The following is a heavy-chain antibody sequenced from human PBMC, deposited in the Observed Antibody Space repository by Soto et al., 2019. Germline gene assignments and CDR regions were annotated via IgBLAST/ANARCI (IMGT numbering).Heavy chain of an antibody. CDR1: GFSLSTRDVG. CDR3: AQKGPHYFDY. V-gene: IGHV2-5*02. Sequence: QITLKESGPPLVKPTQTLTLTCTFSGFSLSTRDVGVGWIRQPPGKALEWLAVIYWDDSKHYSPSLKTRATITKDTSKNQVVLTVTNMDPVDTATYHCAQKGPHYFDYWGQGTLVTVSS. CDR2: IYWDDSK. J-gene: IGHJ4*02.